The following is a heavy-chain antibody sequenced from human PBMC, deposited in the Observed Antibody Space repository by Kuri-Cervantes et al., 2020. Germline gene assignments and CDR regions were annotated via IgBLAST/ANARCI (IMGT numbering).Heavy chain of an antibody. CDR3: ARDALNPGIAAAENWFDP. D-gene: IGHD6-13*01. CDR2: ISSSSSYI. CDR1: GFTFSSYS. Sequence: GESLKISCAASGFTFSSYSMNWVRQAPGKGLEWVSSISSSSSYIYYADSVKGRFTISRDNAKNSLDLQMNSLRAEEKAVYYCARDALNPGIAAAENWFDPWGQGTLVTVSS. V-gene: IGHV3-21*01. J-gene: IGHJ5*02.